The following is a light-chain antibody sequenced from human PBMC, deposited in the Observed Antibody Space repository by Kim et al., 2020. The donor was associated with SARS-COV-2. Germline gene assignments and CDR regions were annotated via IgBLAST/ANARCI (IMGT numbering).Light chain of an antibody. J-gene: IGLJ2*01. Sequence: SVSPGQTTSITCSGDKLSDKYVCWYQQKPGQSPVLVILQDTKRPSGIPERFSGSNSGNTATLTISGTQAMDEADYYCQAWDRNTAVFGGGTKLTVL. V-gene: IGLV3-1*01. CDR3: QAWDRNTAV. CDR1: KLSDKY. CDR2: QDT.